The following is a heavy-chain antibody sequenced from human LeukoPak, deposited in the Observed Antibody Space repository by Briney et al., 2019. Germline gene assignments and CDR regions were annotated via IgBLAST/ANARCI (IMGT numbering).Heavy chain of an antibody. Sequence: GGSLRLSCTASGFTFGDYAMNWVRQAPGKGLEWVSSISSSSSYIYYADSVKGRFTISRDNAKNSLYLQMNSLRAEDTAVYYCARDRLRYYYDSSGYSDAFDIWGQGTMVTVSS. CDR3: ARDRLRYYYDSSGYSDAFDI. CDR2: ISSSSSYI. V-gene: IGHV3-21*01. D-gene: IGHD3-22*01. CDR1: GFTFGDYA. J-gene: IGHJ3*02.